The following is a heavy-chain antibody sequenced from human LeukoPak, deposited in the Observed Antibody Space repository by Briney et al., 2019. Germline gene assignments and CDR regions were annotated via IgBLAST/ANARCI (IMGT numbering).Heavy chain of an antibody. CDR2: IIGSGGDT. V-gene: IGHV3-23*01. CDR3: AKAWAAAGTFAS. CDR1: GFTFSSYA. D-gene: IGHD6-13*01. Sequence: GGSLRLSCAASGFTFSSYAMSWVRPAPGKGLEWVSTIIGSGGDTYYADSVKGRFTISRDTSKNTLYLQMKSLRAEDTAVYYCAKAWAAAGTFASWGQGTLVTVSS. J-gene: IGHJ4*02.